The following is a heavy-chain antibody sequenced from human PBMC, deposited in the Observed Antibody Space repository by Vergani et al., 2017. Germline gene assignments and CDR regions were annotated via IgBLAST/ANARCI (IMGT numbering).Heavy chain of an antibody. D-gene: IGHD5-18*01. CDR2: IYYSGST. CDR1: GGSISSYY. Sequence: QVQLQESGPGLVKPSETLSLTCTVSGGSISSYYWSWIRQPPGKGLEWIGYIYYSGSTNYNPSLKSRVTISVETSKNQFSLKLSSVTAADTAVYYCARDSGGYSPYYMDVWGKGTTVTVSS. CDR3: ARDSGGYSPYYMDV. V-gene: IGHV4-59*01. J-gene: IGHJ6*03.